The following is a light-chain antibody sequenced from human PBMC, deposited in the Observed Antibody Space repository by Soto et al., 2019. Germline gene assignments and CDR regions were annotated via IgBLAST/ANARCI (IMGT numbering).Light chain of an antibody. J-gene: IGKJ2*01. CDR2: DAS. CDR3: QQYDSYSS. CDR1: QNINHW. V-gene: IGKV1-5*01. Sequence: DIQMTQSPSTLSASVGDRVTITCRASQNINHWLAWYQQKPGKAPKLLIYDASSLESGVPSRFSGYGYGTEFRLTISSLHSDDFAAYYCQQYDSYSSVGPGTKLEI.